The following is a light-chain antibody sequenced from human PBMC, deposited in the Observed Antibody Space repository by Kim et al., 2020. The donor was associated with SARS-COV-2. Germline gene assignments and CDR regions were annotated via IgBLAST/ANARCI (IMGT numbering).Light chain of an antibody. CDR1: QSLVHSDGNTS. CDR3: MQGTHWPPIT. Sequence: ASISCRSSQSLVHSDGNTSLNWFQQRPGQSPRRLIYRISNRDSGVPDRFSGSGSGTDFKLKISRVEAEDVGVYYCMQGTHWPPITFGQGTRLEIK. CDR2: RIS. J-gene: IGKJ5*01. V-gene: IGKV2-30*02.